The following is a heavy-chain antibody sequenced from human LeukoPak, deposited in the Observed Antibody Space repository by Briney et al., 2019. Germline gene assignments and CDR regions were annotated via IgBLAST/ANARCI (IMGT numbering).Heavy chain of an antibody. CDR2: IFYSGST. CDR1: GGSISGYY. D-gene: IGHD1-26*01. J-gene: IGHJ4*02. CDR3: ARGEWDLLFDY. Sequence: SETLSLTCTVSGGSISGYYWSWIRQPPGKGLEWIGYIFYSGSTNYNPSLKSRVTISVDTSKNQFSLKLSTVTAADTAVYYCARGEWDLLFDYWGQGTLVTVSS. V-gene: IGHV4-59*01.